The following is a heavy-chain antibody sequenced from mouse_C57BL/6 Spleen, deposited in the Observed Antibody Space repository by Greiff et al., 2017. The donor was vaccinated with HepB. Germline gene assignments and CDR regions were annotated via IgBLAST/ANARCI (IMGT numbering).Heavy chain of an antibody. Sequence: EVHLVESGGGLVKPGGSLKLSCAASGFTFSSYAMSWVRQTPEKRLEWVATISDGGSYTYYPDNVKGRFTISRDNAKNNLYLQMSHLKSEDTAMYYCARGGPYYYGFDYWGQGTTLTVSS. V-gene: IGHV5-4*01. D-gene: IGHD1-1*01. CDR1: GFTFSSYA. CDR2: ISDGGSYT. CDR3: ARGGPYYYGFDY. J-gene: IGHJ2*01.